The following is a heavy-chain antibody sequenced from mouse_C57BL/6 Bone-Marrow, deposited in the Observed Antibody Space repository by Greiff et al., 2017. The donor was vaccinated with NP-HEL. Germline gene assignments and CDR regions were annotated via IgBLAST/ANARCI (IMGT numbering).Heavy chain of an antibody. Sequence: QVHVKQSGPELVKPGASVKISCTASGYAFSSSWMNWVKQRPGKGLEWIGRIYPGDGDTNYNGKFKGKATLTADKSSSTAYMQLSSLTSEDSAVYFCARWGVSTMVTTGTMDYWGQGTSVTVSS. CDR3: ARWGVSTMVTTGTMDY. V-gene: IGHV1-82*01. J-gene: IGHJ4*01. D-gene: IGHD2-2*01. CDR1: GYAFSSSW. CDR2: IYPGDGDT.